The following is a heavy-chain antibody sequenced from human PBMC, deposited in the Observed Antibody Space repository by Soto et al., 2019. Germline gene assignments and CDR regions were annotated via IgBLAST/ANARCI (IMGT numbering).Heavy chain of an antibody. CDR2: IYYSGST. Sequence: SETLSLTCTVSGGSISSGGYYWSWIRQHPGKGMEWIGYIYYSGSTYYNPSLKSRVTISVDTSKNQFSLKLSSVTAADTAVYYCARDRDCSGGSHCFDYWGQGTLVTVSS. CDR1: GGSISSGGYY. CDR3: ARDRDCSGGSHCFDY. V-gene: IGHV4-31*03. D-gene: IGHD2-15*01. J-gene: IGHJ4*02.